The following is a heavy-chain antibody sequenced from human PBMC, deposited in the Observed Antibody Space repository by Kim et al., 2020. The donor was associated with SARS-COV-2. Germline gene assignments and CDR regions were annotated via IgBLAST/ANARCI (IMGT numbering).Heavy chain of an antibody. J-gene: IGHJ4*02. CDR2: INTNTGNP. V-gene: IGHV7-4-1*02. D-gene: IGHD3-22*01. Sequence: ASVKVSCKASGYTFTTYGMNWVRQAPGQGLEWMGWINTNTGNPTFAQAFTGRFVFSLGTSVSTAYLQISSLKAEDTAVYYCARTFYDSSGYYYVDYWGQGTLVTVSS. CDR3: ARTFYDSSGYYYVDY. CDR1: GYTFTTYG.